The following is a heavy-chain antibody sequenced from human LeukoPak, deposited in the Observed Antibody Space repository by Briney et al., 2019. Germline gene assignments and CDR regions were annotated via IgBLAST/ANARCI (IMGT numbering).Heavy chain of an antibody. CDR3: ATPIPPIRSSGRLGHYGMDV. Sequence: WASVKVSCKASGYTFTSYAISWVRQAPGQGLEWMGGIIPIFGTANYAQKFQGRVTITADESTSTAYMELSSLRSEDTAVYYCATPIPPIRSSGRLGHYGMDVWGQGTTVTVSS. V-gene: IGHV1-69*13. D-gene: IGHD6-19*01. J-gene: IGHJ6*02. CDR1: GYTFTSYA. CDR2: IIPIFGTA.